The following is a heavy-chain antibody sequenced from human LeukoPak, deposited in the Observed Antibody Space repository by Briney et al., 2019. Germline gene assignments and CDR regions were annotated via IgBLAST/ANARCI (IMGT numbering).Heavy chain of an antibody. CDR1: GYTFTSYD. V-gene: IGHV1-8*01. CDR2: MNPNSGNT. J-gene: IGHJ6*02. D-gene: IGHD6-19*01. Sequence: ASVKVSCKASGYTFTSYDINWVRQDTGQGLEWMGWMNPNSGNTGYAQKFQGRVTMTRNTSISTAYMELGSLRSEDTAVYYCARGSAVAGKYYYGMDVWGQGTTVTVSS. CDR3: ARGSAVAGKYYYGMDV.